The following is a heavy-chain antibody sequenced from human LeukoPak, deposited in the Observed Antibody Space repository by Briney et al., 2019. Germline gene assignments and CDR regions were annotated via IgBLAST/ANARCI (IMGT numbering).Heavy chain of an antibody. V-gene: IGHV3-43*01. Sequence: GGSLRLYCAASGFTFDDYTMHWVRQAPGKGLEWVSLISWDGGSTYYADSVKGRFTISRDNSKNSLYLQMNSLRTEDTALYYCAKDIGYPYYYGMDVWGQGTTVTVSS. D-gene: IGHD5-12*01. J-gene: IGHJ6*02. CDR3: AKDIGYPYYYGMDV. CDR2: ISWDGGST. CDR1: GFTFDDYT.